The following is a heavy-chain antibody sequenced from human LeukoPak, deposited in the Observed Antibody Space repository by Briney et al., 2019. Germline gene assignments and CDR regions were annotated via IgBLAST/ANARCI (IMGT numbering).Heavy chain of an antibody. Sequence: SVKVSCKASGGTFNSYAISWVRQAPGQGLEWMGGIIPMFGTADSAQKFQGRVTITAGTSTNTVYMELSSLRSEDTALYYCARVSHSGNLDMHFDIWGQGTMVAVSS. V-gene: IGHV1-69*06. D-gene: IGHD1-26*01. CDR2: IIPMFGTA. J-gene: IGHJ3*02. CDR3: ARVSHSGNLDMHFDI. CDR1: GGTFNSYA.